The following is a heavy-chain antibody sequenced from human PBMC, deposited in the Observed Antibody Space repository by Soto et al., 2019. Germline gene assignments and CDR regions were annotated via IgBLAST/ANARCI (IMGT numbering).Heavy chain of an antibody. J-gene: IGHJ5*01. V-gene: IGHV6-1*01. CDR1: GDSVSSNDAT. CDR2: TYYRSRWQS. D-gene: IGHD3-16*01. Sequence: QVQLQQSGPGLVKPSQTLSLTCAISGDSVSSNDATWDWIRQSPSRGLEWLGRTYYRSRWQSDSGVSGKXRXXXHXXTSNNQVSLQLNSVPPDDTAVYYCARLIGNSWLDSWGQGTLVTVSS. CDR3: ARLIGNSWLDS.